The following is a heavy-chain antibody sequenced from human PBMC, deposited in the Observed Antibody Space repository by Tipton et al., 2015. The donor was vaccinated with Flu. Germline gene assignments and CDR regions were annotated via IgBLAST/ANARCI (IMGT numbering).Heavy chain of an antibody. J-gene: IGHJ6*02. CDR1: GVSISRYY. CDR2: IYSSGST. V-gene: IGHV4-59*01. D-gene: IGHD6-19*01. Sequence: TLSFTCQVSGVSISRYYWGWIRQTPGKGLEWIGFIYSSGSTKYHPALRSRVTISVDTSKNQFSLRLTSVTDADTAVCYCARREGSSGWFGMDVWGQGTTVTVSS. CDR3: ARREGSSGWFGMDV.